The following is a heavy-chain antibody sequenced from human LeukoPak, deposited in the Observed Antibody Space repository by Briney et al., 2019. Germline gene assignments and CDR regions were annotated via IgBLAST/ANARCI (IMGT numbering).Heavy chain of an antibody. J-gene: IGHJ4*02. Sequence: PGGSLRLSCAASGFTFSSYAMSWDRQAPGKGLEWVSAISGSGGSTYYADSVKGRFTISRDNAKNTLYLQMNSLRAEDTAVYYCARDDGDYYFDYWGQGTLVTVSS. CDR1: GFTFSSYA. CDR3: ARDDGDYYFDY. CDR2: ISGSGGST. D-gene: IGHD4-17*01. V-gene: IGHV3-23*01.